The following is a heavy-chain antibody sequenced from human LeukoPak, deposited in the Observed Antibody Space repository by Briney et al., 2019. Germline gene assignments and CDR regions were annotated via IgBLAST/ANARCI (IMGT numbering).Heavy chain of an antibody. Sequence: SETLSLTCTVSGGSISSHYWSWIRQPPGKGLECIGYIYYSGSTNYNPSLKSRVTISVDTSKNQFSLKLSSVTAADTAVYYCARVQAAAGTSADERDHNWFDPWGQGTLVTVSS. CDR3: ARVQAAAGTSADERDHNWFDP. CDR2: IYYSGST. D-gene: IGHD6-13*01. J-gene: IGHJ5*02. CDR1: GGSISSHY. V-gene: IGHV4-59*11.